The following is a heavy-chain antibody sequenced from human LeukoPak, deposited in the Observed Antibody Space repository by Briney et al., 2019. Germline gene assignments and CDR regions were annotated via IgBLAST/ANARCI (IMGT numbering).Heavy chain of an antibody. CDR3: VRYKTVGASFADY. J-gene: IGHJ4*02. CDR2: VKQDGSEE. Sequence: GGSLRLSCVASGFTFSTYWMSWGRQAPGKGLEWVANVKQDGSEEYYVDSVKGRFTISRDNAKNSLYLQMNSLRAEDTAVYFCVRYKTVGASFADYWGQGTLVTVSS. D-gene: IGHD1-26*01. CDR1: GFTFSTYW. V-gene: IGHV3-7*01.